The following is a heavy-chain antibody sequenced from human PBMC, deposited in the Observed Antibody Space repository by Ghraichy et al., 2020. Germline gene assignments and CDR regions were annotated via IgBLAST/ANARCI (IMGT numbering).Heavy chain of an antibody. CDR1: GGSFSGYY. J-gene: IGHJ4*02. D-gene: IGHD2-15*01. CDR2: INHSGST. V-gene: IGHV4-34*01. Sequence: ETLSLTCAVYGGSFSGYYWSWIRQPPGKGLEWIGEINHSGSTNYNPSLKSRVTISVDTSKNQFSLKLSSVTAADTAVYYCARGGRKRYCSGGSCYPYYFDYWGQGTLVTVSS. CDR3: ARGGRKRYCSGGSCYPYYFDY.